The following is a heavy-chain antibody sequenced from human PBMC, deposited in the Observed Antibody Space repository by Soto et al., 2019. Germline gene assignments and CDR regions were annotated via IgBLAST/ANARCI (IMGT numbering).Heavy chain of an antibody. D-gene: IGHD2-2*01. V-gene: IGHV4-30-2*01. CDR2: IYHTGNT. Sequence: QLQLQESGSGLVKPSQTLSLTCTVSGGSINSGGYSWIWIRQPPGKGLEWIGYIYHTGNTFYNPALQSRVTISVAQATTPFSLSLGSVTAADTAMYYCARVERTLSTPFAYGMDVWGQGTTVTVSS. CDR3: ARVERTLSTPFAYGMDV. J-gene: IGHJ6*02. CDR1: GGSINSGGYS.